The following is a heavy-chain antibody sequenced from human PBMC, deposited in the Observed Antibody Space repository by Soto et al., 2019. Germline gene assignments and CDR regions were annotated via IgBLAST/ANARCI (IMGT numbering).Heavy chain of an antibody. Sequence: SQTLSLTCAISGDSVSSNSAAWNWIRQSPSRGLEWLGRTYYRSKWYNDYAVSVKSRITINPDTSKNQFSLQLNSVTPEDTAVNYCVASSGYSKGAFDIWGQGTMVTVSS. J-gene: IGHJ3*02. V-gene: IGHV6-1*01. D-gene: IGHD3-22*01. CDR2: TYYRSKWYN. CDR3: VASSGYSKGAFDI. CDR1: GDSVSSNSAA.